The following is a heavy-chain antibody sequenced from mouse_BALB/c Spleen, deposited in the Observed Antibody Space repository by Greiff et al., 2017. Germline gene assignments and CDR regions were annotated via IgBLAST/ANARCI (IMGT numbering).Heavy chain of an antibody. V-gene: IGHV3-2*02. CDR3: ARVSYGNYGEAMDY. Sequence: EVKLMESGPGLVKPSQSLSLTCTVTGYSITSDYAWNWIRQFPGNKLEWMGYISYSGSTSFNPSLKSRISITRDTSKNQFFLQLNSVTTEDTATYYCARVSYGNYGEAMDYWGQGTSVTVSS. CDR1: GYSITSDYA. CDR2: ISYSGST. D-gene: IGHD2-1*01. J-gene: IGHJ4*01.